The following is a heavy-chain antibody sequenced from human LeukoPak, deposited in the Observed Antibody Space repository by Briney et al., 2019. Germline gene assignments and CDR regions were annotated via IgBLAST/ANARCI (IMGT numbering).Heavy chain of an antibody. CDR2: IYTSGST. D-gene: IGHD3-10*01. Sequence: SETLSLTCTVSGGSISSGSYYGSWIRQPAGKGLEWIGRIYTSGSTHYNPSRRSRVTISLDTSMNQFSLKLSSVTAADTAVYYCARGVSQVRGMWFDPWGRGTLVTVSS. J-gene: IGHJ5*02. V-gene: IGHV4-61*02. CDR1: GGSISSGSYY. CDR3: ARGVSQVRGMWFDP.